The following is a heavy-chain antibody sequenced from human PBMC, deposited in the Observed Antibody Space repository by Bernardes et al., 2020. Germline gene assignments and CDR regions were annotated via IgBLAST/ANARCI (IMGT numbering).Heavy chain of an antibody. CDR3: ARGAPWSTSCYTGECLAWFDP. CDR2: INHSGST. Sequence: SETLSLTCAVYGGSFSGYYWSWIRQPPGKGLEWIGEINHSGSTNYNPSLKSRVTISVDTSKNQFSLKLSSVTAADTAVYYCARGAPWSTSCYTGECLAWFDPWGQGTLVTVSS. CDR1: GGSFSGYY. V-gene: IGHV4-34*01. J-gene: IGHJ5*02. D-gene: IGHD2-2*02.